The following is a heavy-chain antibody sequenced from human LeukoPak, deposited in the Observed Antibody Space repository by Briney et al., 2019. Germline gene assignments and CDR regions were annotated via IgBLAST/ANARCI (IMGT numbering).Heavy chain of an antibody. V-gene: IGHV4-59*01. D-gene: IGHD4-17*01. J-gene: IGHJ4*02. CDR3: ARGRYGDYDDY. CDR1: GGSISSYY. CDR2: IYYSGST. Sequence: TETLSLTCTVSGGSISSYYWSWIRQPPGKGLEWIGYIYYSGSTNYNPSLKSRVTISVDTSKNQFSLKLSSVTAADTAVYYCARGRYGDYDDYWGQGTLVTVSS.